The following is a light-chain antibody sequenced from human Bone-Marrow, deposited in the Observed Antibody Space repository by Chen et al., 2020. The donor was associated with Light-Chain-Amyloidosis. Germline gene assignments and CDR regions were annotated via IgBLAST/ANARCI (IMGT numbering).Light chain of an antibody. CDR3: QVWDRSSDRPV. CDR2: DDS. CDR1: NIGSTR. Sequence: SYVLTQPSSVSVAPGQTATIACGGNNIGSTRVHWYQQTPGQAPLLVVDDDSDRPSGIPERLSGSNSGNTATLTISRVEAGDEADHYCQVWDRSSDRPVFGGGTKLTVL. V-gene: IGLV3-21*02. J-gene: IGLJ3*02.